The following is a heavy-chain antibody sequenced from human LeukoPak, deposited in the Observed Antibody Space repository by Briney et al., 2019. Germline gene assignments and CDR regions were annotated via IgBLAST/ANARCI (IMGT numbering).Heavy chain of an antibody. D-gene: IGHD6-13*01. CDR2: IYYSGST. V-gene: IGHV4-59*12. CDR1: GGSISSYY. J-gene: IGHJ4*02. CDR3: ARSQVSYSGTWYDY. Sequence: KPSETLSLTCTVSGGSISSYYWSWIRQPPGKGLEWIGYIYYSGSTNYNPSLESRVTMSVDTSKNQFSLKLSSVTAADTAVYYCARSQVSYSGTWYDYWGQGTLVTASS.